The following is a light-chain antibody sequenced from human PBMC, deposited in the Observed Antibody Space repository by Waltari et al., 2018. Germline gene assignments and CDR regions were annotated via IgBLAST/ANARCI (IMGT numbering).Light chain of an antibody. Sequence: EIVMTQSQATLSVSPGERATVSCRASQSISTNLAWYQQKPVQAPRLLISGASTSATGIPGRFSGSGSGTEFTLTISSLQSEDFAIYYCQQYNNWLPYTFGQGTKLEIK. CDR2: GAS. V-gene: IGKV3-15*01. CDR1: QSISTN. CDR3: QQYNNWLPYT. J-gene: IGKJ2*01.